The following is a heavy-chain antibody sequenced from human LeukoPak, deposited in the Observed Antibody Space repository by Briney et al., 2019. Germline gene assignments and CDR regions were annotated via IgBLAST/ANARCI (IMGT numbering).Heavy chain of an antibody. V-gene: IGHV1-3*01. CDR3: ARGCSGSDCFDY. CDR2: INAGNGNT. J-gene: IGHJ4*02. Sequence: ASVEVSCKASGYTFTSYAMHWVRQAPGQRLEWMGWINAGNGNTKYSQKFQGRVTITRDTSASTAYMELSSLRSEDTAVYYCARGCSGSDCFDYWGQGTLVTVSS. D-gene: IGHD3-10*02. CDR1: GYTFTSYA.